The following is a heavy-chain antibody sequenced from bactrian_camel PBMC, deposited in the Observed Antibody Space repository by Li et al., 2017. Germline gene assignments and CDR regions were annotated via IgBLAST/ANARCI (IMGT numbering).Heavy chain of an antibody. J-gene: IGHJ4*01. CDR1: GLGRLFSKSS. Sequence: VQLVESGGALVQPAGSLRLSCAVSGLGRLFSKSSVTWVRQGPGKGLEWVSTVFGDSSKALYADAVKGRFTLSRDNAENTVYLQMDSLKVEDTGVYYCITDTVYTKRGQGTQVTVSS. CDR2: VFGDSSKA. V-gene: IGHV3-2*01. CDR3: ITDTVYTK. D-gene: IGHD2*01.